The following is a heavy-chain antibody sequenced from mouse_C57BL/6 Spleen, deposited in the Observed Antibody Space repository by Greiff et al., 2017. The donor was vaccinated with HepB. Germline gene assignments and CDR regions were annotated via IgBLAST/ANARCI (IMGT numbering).Heavy chain of an antibody. CDR3: ARPGGSSYWYFDV. Sequence: DVKLQESGPGLVKPSQSLSLTCSVTGYSITSGYYWNWIRQFPGNKLEWMGYISYDGSNNYNPSLKNRISITRDTSKNQFFLKLNSVTTEDTATYYCARPGGSSYWYFDVWGTGTTVTVSS. J-gene: IGHJ1*03. CDR1: GYSITSGYY. V-gene: IGHV3-6*01. CDR2: ISYDGSN. D-gene: IGHD1-1*01.